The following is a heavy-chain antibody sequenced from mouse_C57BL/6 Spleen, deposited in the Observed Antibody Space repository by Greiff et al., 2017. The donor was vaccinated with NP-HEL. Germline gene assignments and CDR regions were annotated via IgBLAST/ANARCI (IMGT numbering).Heavy chain of an antibody. D-gene: IGHD3-2*02. CDR1: GYTFTSYG. J-gene: IGHJ4*01. CDR2: IYPRSGNT. V-gene: IGHV1-81*01. CDR3: ARMGETAQATLAMDY. Sequence: VQLQQSGAELARPGASVKLSCKASGYTFTSYGISWVKQRTGQGLEWIGEIYPRSGNTYYNEKFKGKATLTADKSSSTAYMELRSLTSEDSAVYFCARMGETAQATLAMDYWGQGTSVTVSS.